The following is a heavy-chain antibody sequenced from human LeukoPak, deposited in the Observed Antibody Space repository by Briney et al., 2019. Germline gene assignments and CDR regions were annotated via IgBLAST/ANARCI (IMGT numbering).Heavy chain of an antibody. CDR1: GFTFSSYW. J-gene: IGHJ4*02. Sequence: GGSLRLSCADSGFTFSSYWMHWVRQAPGKGLVWVSRINSDGSSTTYADSVKGRFTISKDNAKNTVYLQMNSLRAEDTAVYYCARDLYSDISAYYQSLDYWGQGTLVTVSS. V-gene: IGHV3-74*01. D-gene: IGHD3-22*01. CDR2: INSDGSST. CDR3: ARDLYSDISAYYQSLDY.